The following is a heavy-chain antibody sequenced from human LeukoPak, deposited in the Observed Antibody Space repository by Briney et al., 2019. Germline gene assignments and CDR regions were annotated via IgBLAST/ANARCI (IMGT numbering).Heavy chain of an antibody. V-gene: IGHV5-51*01. CDR1: GYSFSSYW. D-gene: IGHD5-24*01. CDR3: ARASRDGYNQNFDH. Sequence: GESLKISCKGLGYSFSSYWNAWVRQRPGKGLEWMGIIYPGGSETRYDPSFQGQVTISADSSTSTAYLQWSTLRASDTAMYYCARASRDGYNQNFDHWGQGTLVTVSS. J-gene: IGHJ4*02. CDR2: IYPGGSET.